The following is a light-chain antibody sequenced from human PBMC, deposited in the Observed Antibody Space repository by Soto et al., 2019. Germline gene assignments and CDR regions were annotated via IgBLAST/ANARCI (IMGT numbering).Light chain of an antibody. CDR1: QSVGDY. J-gene: IGKJ1*01. CDR2: DAS. V-gene: IGKV3-11*01. CDR3: QQRTNWLWT. Sequence: EIVLTQSPATLSLSPGERATLSCRASQSVGDYFAWFQQRPGQAPRLLIYDASNRATGIPARFTGSGSGTDFTLTISSLEPEDFAVYYCQQRTNWLWTFGQGTTVEFK.